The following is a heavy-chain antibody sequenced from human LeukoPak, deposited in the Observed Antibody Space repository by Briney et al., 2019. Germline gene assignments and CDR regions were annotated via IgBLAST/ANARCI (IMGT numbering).Heavy chain of an antibody. CDR3: ARTASRGYSYGYWFDP. J-gene: IGHJ5*02. CDR1: GGSISSYY. CDR2: IYTSGST. D-gene: IGHD5-18*01. V-gene: IGHV4-4*09. Sequence: SETLPLTCTVSGGSISSYYWSWIRQPPGKGLEWIGYIYTSGSTNYNPSLKSRVTISVDTSKNQFSLKLSSVTAADTAVYYCARTASRGYSYGYWFDPWGQGTLVTVSS.